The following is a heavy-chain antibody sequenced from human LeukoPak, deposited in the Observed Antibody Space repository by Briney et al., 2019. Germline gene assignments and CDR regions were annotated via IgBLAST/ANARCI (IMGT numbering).Heavy chain of an antibody. D-gene: IGHD2-15*01. V-gene: IGHV3-30*02. J-gene: IGHJ6*03. CDR3: AKDPWDCSGRSCPMYYYYMDV. CDR1: GFTFSSFG. CDR2: IRYDGSGK. Sequence: PGGSLRLSCAASGFTFSSFGMHWVRQAPGKGLEWVAFIRYDGSGKYYANSVEGRCTISRDHSKNAVYLQMNSLRAEDTAVYYCAKDPWDCSGRSCPMYYYYMDVWGKGTTVTVSS.